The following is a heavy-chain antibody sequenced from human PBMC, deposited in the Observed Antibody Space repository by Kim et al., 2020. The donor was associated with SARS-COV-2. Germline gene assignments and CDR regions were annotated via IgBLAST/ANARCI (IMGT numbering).Heavy chain of an antibody. Sequence: SETLSLTCSVSGVSISGYYWSWIRQFPGKGLEWIGDMDYSGNTKYNPSLKSRATISGDTSKKLFSLTLTFVTEADTAGYYCARTYSTRWYYWEYWGQGTL. CDR1: GVSISGYY. V-gene: IGHV4-59*13. CDR3: ARTYSTRWYYWEY. CDR2: MDYSGNT. D-gene: IGHD6-13*01. J-gene: IGHJ4*02.